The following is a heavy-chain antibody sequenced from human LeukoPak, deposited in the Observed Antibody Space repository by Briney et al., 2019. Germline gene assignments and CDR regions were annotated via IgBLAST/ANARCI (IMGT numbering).Heavy chain of an antibody. D-gene: IGHD1-26*01. CDR3: ANSKVGATTLPIDF. CDR1: GYTFTNYG. CDR2: MNPYSGNT. Sequence: GASVKVSCKASGYTFTNYGINWVRQATGQGLEWMGWMNPYSGNTGYAQEFQGRITMTRDTSISTAYMELSSLRSEDTALYDCANSKVGATTLPIDFWGQGTLVTVSS. V-gene: IGHV1-8*01. J-gene: IGHJ4*02.